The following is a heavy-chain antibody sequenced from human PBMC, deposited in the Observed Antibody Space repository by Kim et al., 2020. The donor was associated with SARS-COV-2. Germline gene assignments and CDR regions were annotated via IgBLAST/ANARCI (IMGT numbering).Heavy chain of an antibody. J-gene: IGHJ4*02. D-gene: IGHD3-10*01. CDR1: GFTFSTYS. V-gene: IGHV3-48*02. CDR3: ARAPYGSGTDRFDY. CDR2: ISSSSSSI. Sequence: GGSLRLSCAASGFTFSTYSMNWVRQAPGKGLEWVSYISSSSSSIYYADSVKGRFTISRDNAKNSLYVQMNSLRDEDTAVYYCARAPYGSGTDRFDYWGQG.